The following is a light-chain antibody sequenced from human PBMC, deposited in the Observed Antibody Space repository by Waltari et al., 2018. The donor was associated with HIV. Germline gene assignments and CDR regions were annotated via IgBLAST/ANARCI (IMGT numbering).Light chain of an antibody. J-gene: IGLJ3*02. V-gene: IGLV3-25*03. CDR2: RDT. CDR3: QSADNSGAHVL. Sequence: SYELTQPPSVSVSPGQTAGITCFGDVLSKQYTYWYRQKPGQAPVMVIYRDTQRPSGIPERFSGSHSGTTVTLTIGWVQAEDEADYYCQSADNSGAHVLFGGGTRLTVL. CDR1: VLSKQY.